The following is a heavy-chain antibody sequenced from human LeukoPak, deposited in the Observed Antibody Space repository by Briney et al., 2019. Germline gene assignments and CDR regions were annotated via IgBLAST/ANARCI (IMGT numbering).Heavy chain of an antibody. V-gene: IGHV4-59*08. J-gene: IGHJ4*02. CDR1: GGSISGYY. D-gene: IGHD1-26*01. CDR2: IYYSGST. CDR3: ARQGSGSHKD. Sequence: SETLSLTCTVSGGSISGYYWSWIRQPPGQGMEWIGYIYYSGSTNYNPSLKSRVTISVDTSKNQFSLKLSSVTAADTAVYYCARQGSGSHKDWGQGTLVTVSS.